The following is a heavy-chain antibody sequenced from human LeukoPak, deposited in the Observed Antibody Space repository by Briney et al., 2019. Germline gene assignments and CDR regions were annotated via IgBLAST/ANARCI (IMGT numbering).Heavy chain of an antibody. CDR2: IRSKIYGGTP. Sequence: GGSLRLSCTASGFTFGDYAMTWVRQAPGKGLEWVGFIRSKIYGGTPEYAGSVKGRFTISRDDSTGVAYLQMHSLKTEDTAVYYCTRDQTPYYWGQGTLVTVSS. CDR1: GFTFGDYA. CDR3: TRDQTPYY. J-gene: IGHJ4*02. V-gene: IGHV3-49*04.